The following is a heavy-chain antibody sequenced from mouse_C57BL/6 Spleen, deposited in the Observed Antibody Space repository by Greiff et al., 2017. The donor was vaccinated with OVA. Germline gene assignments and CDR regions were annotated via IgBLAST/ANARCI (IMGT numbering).Heavy chain of an antibody. J-gene: IGHJ1*03. CDR1: GFTFSDAW. Sequence: DVKLVESGGGLVQPGGSMKLSCAASGFTFSDAWMDWVRQSPEKGLEWVAEIRNKANNHATYYAESVKGRFTISRDDSKSSVYLQMNSLRAEDTGIYYCTRDYDGYYKRYFDVWGTGTTVTVSS. CDR3: TRDYDGYYKRYFDV. V-gene: IGHV6-6*01. D-gene: IGHD2-3*01. CDR2: IRNKANNHAT.